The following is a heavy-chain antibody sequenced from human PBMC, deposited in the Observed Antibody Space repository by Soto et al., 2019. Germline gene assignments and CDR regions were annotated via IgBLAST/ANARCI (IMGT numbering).Heavy chain of an antibody. CDR3: ARRSSSWYFDY. CDR2: ISGSDGST. J-gene: IGHJ4*02. D-gene: IGHD6-13*01. V-gene: IGHV3-23*01. Sequence: GGSLRLSCAASGFTFSSYAMNRVRQAPGKGLEWVSVISGSDGSTYYADSVKGRFTISRDNSKNTLNLQMNSLRAEDTAVYYCARRSSSWYFDYWGQGTLVTVSS. CDR1: GFTFSSYA.